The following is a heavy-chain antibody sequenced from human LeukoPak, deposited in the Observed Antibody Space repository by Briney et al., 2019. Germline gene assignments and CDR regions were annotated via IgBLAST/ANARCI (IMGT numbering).Heavy chain of an antibody. CDR1: GFTFDDYA. D-gene: IGHD2/OR15-2a*01. V-gene: IGHV3-9*01. CDR3: AKETREYHEALDI. CDR2: ISWNSGSI. Sequence: PGGSLRLSCAASGFTFDDYAMHWVRQAPGKGLEWVSGISWNSGSIGYADSVKGRFTISRDNAKNSLYLQMNSLRAEDTAMYYCAKETREYHEALDIWGQGTMVTVSS. J-gene: IGHJ3*02.